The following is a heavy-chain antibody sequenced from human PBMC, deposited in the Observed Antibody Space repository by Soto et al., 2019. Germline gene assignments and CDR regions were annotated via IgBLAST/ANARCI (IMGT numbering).Heavy chain of an antibody. CDR1: GFTFSSYS. J-gene: IGHJ4*02. CDR2: ISSSSSTI. CDR3: ARVNYDFWRPQPQYYFDY. D-gene: IGHD3-3*01. V-gene: IGHV3-48*01. Sequence: GGSLRLSCPASGFTFSSYSMNWVRQAPGKGLEWVSYISSSSSTIYYADSVKGRFTISRDNAKNSLYLQMNSLIAEDTAVYYCARVNYDFWRPQPQYYFDYWGQGTLVTVSS.